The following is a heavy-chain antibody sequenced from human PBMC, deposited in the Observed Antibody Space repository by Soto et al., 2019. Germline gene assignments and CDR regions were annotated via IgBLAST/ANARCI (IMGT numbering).Heavy chain of an antibody. D-gene: IGHD2-15*01. V-gene: IGHV3-48*01. J-gene: IGHJ5*02. Sequence: PGGSLRLSCAASGFTFGSYSMNWVGQAPGKGLEWVSYISSSSSTIYYADSVKGRFTISRDNAKNSLYLQMNSLRAEDTAVYYCAGVFPYCSGGSCRPYDPWGQGT. CDR2: ISSSSSTI. CDR3: AGVFPYCSGGSCRPYDP. CDR1: GFTFGSYS.